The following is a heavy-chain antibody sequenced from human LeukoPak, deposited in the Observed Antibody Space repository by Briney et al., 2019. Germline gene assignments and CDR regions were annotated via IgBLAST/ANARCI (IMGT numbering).Heavy chain of an antibody. J-gene: IGHJ4*02. V-gene: IGHV6-1*01. CDR2: TYYRSKWYN. CDR1: GDSVSSNSAA. Sequence: SQTLSLTCAISGDSVSSNSAAWTWIRQSPSRGLEWLGRTYYRSKWYNDYAVSVKSRITINPDTSKNQFSLKLSSVTAADTAVYYCARDSGYSYGPLDSWGQGTLVTVSS. D-gene: IGHD5-18*01. CDR3: ARDSGYSYGPLDS.